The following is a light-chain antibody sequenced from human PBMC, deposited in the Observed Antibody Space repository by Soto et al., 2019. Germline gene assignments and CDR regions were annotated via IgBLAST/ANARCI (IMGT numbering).Light chain of an antibody. V-gene: IGKV1-39*01. J-gene: IGKJ2*01. Sequence: DIQMTQSPSSLSASVGDRVTITCRASQSINTYLNWYQQKPGKAPKLLIYAASNLQSGVPSRFSGSGSGTDFTLTISSLQPEDFATYYCQQSYSTPYTFGQGTELEIK. CDR3: QQSYSTPYT. CDR2: AAS. CDR1: QSINTY.